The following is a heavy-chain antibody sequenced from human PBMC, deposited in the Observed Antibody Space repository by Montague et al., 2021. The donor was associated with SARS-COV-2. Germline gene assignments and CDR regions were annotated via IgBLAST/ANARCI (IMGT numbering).Heavy chain of an antibody. V-gene: IGHV3-30-3*01. Sequence: SLRLSCAASGFTFSSYAMHWVRQAPGKGLEWVAVISYDGSNKYYADSVKGRFTISRDNSKNTLYLQMNSLRAEDTAVYYCARDGDDYVWGSYPYFDCWGQGTLVTVSS. D-gene: IGHD3-16*02. J-gene: IGHJ4*02. CDR3: ARDGDDYVWGSYPYFDC. CDR2: ISYDGSNK. CDR1: GFTFSSYA.